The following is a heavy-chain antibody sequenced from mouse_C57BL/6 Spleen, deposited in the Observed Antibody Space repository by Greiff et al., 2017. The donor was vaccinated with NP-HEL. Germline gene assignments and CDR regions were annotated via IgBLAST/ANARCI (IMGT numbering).Heavy chain of an antibody. CDR1: GYTFTTYP. Sequence: VQLQQSGAELVKPGASVKMSCKASGYTFTTYPIEWMKQNHGKSLEWIGNFHPYTDDTKYTEKFKGKATLTVGKSSSTVYMELSRFTSDDSAVYYCARRDGYDGEHAMDYLGQVTSVTVSA. V-gene: IGHV1-47*01. J-gene: IGHJ4*01. D-gene: IGHD2-2*01. CDR3: ARRDGYDGEHAMDY. CDR2: FHPYTDDT.